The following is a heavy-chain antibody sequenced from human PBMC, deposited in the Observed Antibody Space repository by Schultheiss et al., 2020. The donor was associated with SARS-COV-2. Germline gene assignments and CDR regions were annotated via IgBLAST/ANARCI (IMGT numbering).Heavy chain of an antibody. CDR1: GFTFSSYS. D-gene: IGHD4-23*01. CDR3: ARAGGCDY. J-gene: IGHJ4*02. V-gene: IGHV3-48*04. Sequence: GGSLRLSCAASGFTFSSYSMNWVRQAPGKGLEWVSYISSSSSTIYYPDSVKGRFTISRDNAKNSLYLQMNSLRAEDTAVYYCARAGGCDYWGQGTLVTVSS. CDR2: ISSSSSTI.